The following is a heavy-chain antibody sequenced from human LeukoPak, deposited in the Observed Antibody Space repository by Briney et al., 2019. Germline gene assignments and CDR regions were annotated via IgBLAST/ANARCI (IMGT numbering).Heavy chain of an antibody. CDR2: ISGSGGST. V-gene: IGHV3-23*01. J-gene: IGHJ4*02. CDR1: GFTFSNYA. CDR3: AKAAYSVTACFDY. D-gene: IGHD1-26*01. Sequence: GGSLRLTCAASGFTFSNYAMSWVRQAPGKGLEWVSAISGSGGSTYYTDSVKGRFTLSRINSKNTLYLQLSSLRAEDTAIYYCAKAAYSVTACFDYWGQGTLVTVSS.